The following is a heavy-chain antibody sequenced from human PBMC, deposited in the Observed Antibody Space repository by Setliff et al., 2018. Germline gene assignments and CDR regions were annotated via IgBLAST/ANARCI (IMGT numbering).Heavy chain of an antibody. J-gene: IGHJ4*02. D-gene: IGHD3-22*01. Sequence: TGGSLRLSCAASGFTFSSYGMHWVRQAPGKGLEWVAVIWYDGSNKYYADSVKGRFTISRDNSKNTLYLQMNSLRAEDTAVYYCARGSSGYYYVGYYFDHWGQGTLVTVSS. CDR2: IWYDGSNK. CDR1: GFTFSSYG. CDR3: ARGSSGYYYVGYYFDH. V-gene: IGHV3-33*01.